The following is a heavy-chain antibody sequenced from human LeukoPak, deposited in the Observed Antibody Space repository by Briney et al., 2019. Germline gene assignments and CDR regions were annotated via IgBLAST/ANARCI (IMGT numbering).Heavy chain of an antibody. CDR1: GGSFSGYY. Sequence: SETLSLTCAVYGGSFSGYYWSWIRQPPGKGLEWIGEINHGGSTNYNPSLKSRVTISVDTSKNQFSLKLSSVTAADTAVYYCARGPRGYSYGPYYYYGMDVWGQGTTVTVSS. V-gene: IGHV4-34*01. CDR2: INHGGST. J-gene: IGHJ6*02. CDR3: ARGPRGYSYGPYYYYGMDV. D-gene: IGHD5-18*01.